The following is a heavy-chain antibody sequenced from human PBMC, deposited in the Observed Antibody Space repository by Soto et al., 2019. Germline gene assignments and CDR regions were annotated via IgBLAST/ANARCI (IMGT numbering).Heavy chain of an antibody. J-gene: IGHJ5*02. CDR1: GYTFTSYG. D-gene: IGHD2-15*01. V-gene: IGHV1-18*01. Sequence: ASGKVSCKASGYTFTSYGISWVRQAPGQGLEWMGWISAYNGNTNYAQKLQGRVTMTTDTSTSTAYMELRSLRSDDTAVYYCARLYCSGGSCFRDPWGQGTLVTVSS. CDR3: ARLYCSGGSCFRDP. CDR2: ISAYNGNT.